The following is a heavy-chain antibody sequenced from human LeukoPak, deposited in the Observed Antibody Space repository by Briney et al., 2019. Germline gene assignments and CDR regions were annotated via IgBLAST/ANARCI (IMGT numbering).Heavy chain of an antibody. CDR1: GDSISSSSSY. V-gene: IGHV4-39*07. D-gene: IGHD1-26*01. CDR3: IGGESSGSYSGDY. CDR2: IYYSGST. Sequence: SETLSLTCTVTGDSISSSSSYWGWIRQPPGKGLEWITTIYYSGSTYYDPSLKSRGTISVDTSKNQFSLKLTSVTAADTAIYYCIGGESSGSYSGDYWGQGTLVTVSS. J-gene: IGHJ4*02.